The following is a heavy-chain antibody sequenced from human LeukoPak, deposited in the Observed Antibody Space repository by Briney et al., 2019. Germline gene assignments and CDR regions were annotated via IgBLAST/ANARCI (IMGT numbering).Heavy chain of an antibody. V-gene: IGHV4-4*07. CDR2: IYTSGST. D-gene: IGHD3-22*01. CDR1: GGSISIYY. Sequence: SETLSLTCTVSGGSISIYYWSWIRQPAGKGLDWIGRIYTSGSTNYNPSLKSRVTISVDKSKNQFSLKLSSVTAADTAVYYCAREVLEYYDSSGYYYYFDYWGQGTLVTVSS. J-gene: IGHJ4*02. CDR3: AREVLEYYDSSGYYYYFDY.